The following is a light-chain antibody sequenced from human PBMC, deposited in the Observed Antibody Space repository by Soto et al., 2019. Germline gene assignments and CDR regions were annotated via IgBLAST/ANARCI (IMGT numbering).Light chain of an antibody. CDR1: QSVSSNY. CDR3: QQYGSSPWT. J-gene: IGKJ1*01. Sequence: EIVLTQSPGTLSLSPGERASLSCRASQSVSSNYLAWYQQKSGQAPSLLIYDVSRRATGIPERFSGSGSGTDFTLIISRLEPEDFAVYYCQQYGSSPWTFGQGTKVDIK. CDR2: DVS. V-gene: IGKV3-20*01.